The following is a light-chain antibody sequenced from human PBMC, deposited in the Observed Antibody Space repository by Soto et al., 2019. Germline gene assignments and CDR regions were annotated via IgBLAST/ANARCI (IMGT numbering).Light chain of an antibody. CDR2: DAS. Sequence: DIQMTQSPSTVSSSVGDGVTITCRASQSISTCLAWYQQKPGNAPNLLIYDASTLESGVPSGFSGSGSGTEFTLTISSLQPDDFAAYYCQHYNSYPCTFGQGTKLEI. CDR1: QSISTC. V-gene: IGKV1-5*01. CDR3: QHYNSYPCT. J-gene: IGKJ2*02.